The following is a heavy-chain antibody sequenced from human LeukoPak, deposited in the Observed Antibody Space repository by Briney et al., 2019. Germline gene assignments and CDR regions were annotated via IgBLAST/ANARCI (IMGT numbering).Heavy chain of an antibody. CDR3: ARAPVSIGYSSSWSLNYYGMDV. Sequence: GGSLRLSCAASGFTFSSYDMHWVRQATGKGLEWVSAIGTAGDTYYPGSVKGRFTISRENAKNSLYLQMNSLRTGDTAVYYCARAPVSIGYSSSWSLNYYGMDVWGQGATVTVSS. J-gene: IGHJ6*02. D-gene: IGHD6-13*01. V-gene: IGHV3-13*01. CDR2: IGTAGDT. CDR1: GFTFSSYD.